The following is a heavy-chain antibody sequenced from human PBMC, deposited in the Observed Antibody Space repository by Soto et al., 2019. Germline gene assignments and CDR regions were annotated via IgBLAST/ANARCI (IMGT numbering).Heavy chain of an antibody. J-gene: IGHJ4*02. Sequence: EVQLVESGGGLIQPGGSLRLSCAVSGFTVSNNYMSWVRQAPGKGLEGVSVIYSGGYTAYGDSVKGRFTISRDNSKNTLLLQRSGRRADARAGFCWGTPPGGGGYWGQGTLVTVSS. CDR3: GTPPGGGGY. CDR1: GFTVSNNY. D-gene: IGHD3-10*01. V-gene: IGHV3-53*01. CDR2: IYSGGYT.